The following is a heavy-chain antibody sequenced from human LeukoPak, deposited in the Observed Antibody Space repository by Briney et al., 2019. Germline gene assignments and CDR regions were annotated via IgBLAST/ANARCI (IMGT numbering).Heavy chain of an antibody. Sequence: PGGSLRLSCSASGFTFSSYAMHWVRQAPGKGLEYVSAISSNGGSTYYADSVKGRFTISRDNSKNTLYLQMSSLRAEDTAVYYCVKGSVLIRYCSSTSCYGAPQNYYYGMDVWGKGTTVTVSS. CDR1: GFTFSSYA. D-gene: IGHD2-2*01. J-gene: IGHJ6*04. CDR3: VKGSVLIRYCSSTSCYGAPQNYYYGMDV. CDR2: ISSNGGST. V-gene: IGHV3-64D*06.